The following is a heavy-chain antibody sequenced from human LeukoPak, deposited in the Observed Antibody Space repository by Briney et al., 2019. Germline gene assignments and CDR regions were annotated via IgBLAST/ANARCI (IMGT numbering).Heavy chain of an antibody. CDR1: GFTFSSYW. Sequence: GGSLRPSCAASGFTFSSYWMSWVRQAPGKGLEWVAKIKQDGSEKYYVDSVKGRFTISRDNAKNSLYLQMNSLRAEDTAVYYCAKDRPTWPIDYWGQGTLVTVSS. CDR2: IKQDGSEK. CDR3: AKDRPTWPIDY. J-gene: IGHJ4*02. D-gene: IGHD5-12*01. V-gene: IGHV3-7*03.